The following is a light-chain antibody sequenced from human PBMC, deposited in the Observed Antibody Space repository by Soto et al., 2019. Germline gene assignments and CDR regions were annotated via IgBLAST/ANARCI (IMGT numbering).Light chain of an antibody. CDR2: EGS. V-gene: IGLV2-23*01. CDR3: CSYAGSSTPNWV. J-gene: IGLJ3*02. Sequence: QSALTQPASVSGSPGQSITISCTGTSSDVGSDNLVSWYQQHPGKAPKLMIYEGSKRPSGVSNRFSGSKSGNTASLTISGLQAEDEADYYCCSYAGSSTPNWVFGGGTKLTV. CDR1: SSDVGSDNL.